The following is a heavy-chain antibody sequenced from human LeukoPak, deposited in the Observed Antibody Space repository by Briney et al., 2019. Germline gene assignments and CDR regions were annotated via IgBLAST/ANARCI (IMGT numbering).Heavy chain of an antibody. CDR1: GGAISNTSYY. J-gene: IGHJ4*02. CDR2: ASYSGST. CDR3: ARRARATAGGDYFDY. V-gene: IGHV4-39*01. D-gene: IGHD6-13*01. Sequence: SETLSLTCTVSGGAISNTSYYWGWIRQPPGNGLEWIGSASYSGSTYYNPSLESRVIISVDTSKNQFSLKLSSVTAADTAVYYCARRARATAGGDYFDYWGQGTLVTVSS.